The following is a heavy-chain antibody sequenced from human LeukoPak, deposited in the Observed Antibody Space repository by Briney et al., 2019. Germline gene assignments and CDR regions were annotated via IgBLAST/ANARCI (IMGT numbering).Heavy chain of an antibody. Sequence: PGRSLRLSCAASGFTFSSYTMHWVRQAPGKGLEWVAVISYDESSKYYADSVKGRFTISRDNSKNTLDLQMNSLRAEDTAVYYCARTITMIVVVNPGAFDLWGQGTMVTVSS. D-gene: IGHD3-22*01. CDR3: ARTITMIVVVNPGAFDL. CDR2: ISYDESSK. J-gene: IGHJ3*01. V-gene: IGHV3-30-3*01. CDR1: GFTFSSYT.